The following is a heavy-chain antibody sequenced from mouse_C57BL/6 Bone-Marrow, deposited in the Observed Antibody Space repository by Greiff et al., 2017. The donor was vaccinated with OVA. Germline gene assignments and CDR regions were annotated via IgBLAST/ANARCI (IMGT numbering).Heavy chain of an antibody. Sequence: VQLQQPGAELVKPGASVKLSCKASGYTFTSYWMPWVKQRPGQGLEWIGMIHPNSGSTNYNEKFTSKATLTVDKSSITAYMQLSSLTSEDSAVYYCARGTWYWRYFDVWGTGTTVTVSS. D-gene: IGHD1-1*02. J-gene: IGHJ1*03. V-gene: IGHV1-64*01. CDR3: ARGTWYWRYFDV. CDR2: IHPNSGST. CDR1: GYTFTSYW.